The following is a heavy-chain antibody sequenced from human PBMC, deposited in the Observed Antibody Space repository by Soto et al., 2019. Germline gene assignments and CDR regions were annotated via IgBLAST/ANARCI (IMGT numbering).Heavy chain of an antibody. V-gene: IGHV1-46*03. J-gene: IGHJ4*02. D-gene: IGHD3-9*01. CDR2: INPSGGST. CDR1: GYTFTSYY. CDR3: ARDDILTGSDY. Sequence: QVQLVQSGAEVKKPGASVKVSCKASGYTFTSYYMHWVRQAPGQGLELMGIINPSGGSTSYAQKFQGRVTMTRDTSTSTVYMELSSLRSEDTAVYYCARDDILTGSDYWGQGTLVTVSS.